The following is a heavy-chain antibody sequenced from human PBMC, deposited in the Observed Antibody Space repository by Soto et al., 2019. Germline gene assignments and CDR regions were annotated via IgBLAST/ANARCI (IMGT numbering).Heavy chain of an antibody. V-gene: IGHV3-23*01. Sequence: EVQLLESGGGLVQPGGSLRLSCAASGFTFSNYAMSWVRQAPGKGLEWVSAISGSGGSTYYADSVKGRFTISRDNSKNTLYLQMNSLRVEDTAVYYCAKGGVPRWWYFDLWGRGTLVTVSS. CDR2: ISGSGGST. J-gene: IGHJ2*01. CDR1: GFTFSNYA. CDR3: AKGGVPRWWYFDL. D-gene: IGHD3-10*01.